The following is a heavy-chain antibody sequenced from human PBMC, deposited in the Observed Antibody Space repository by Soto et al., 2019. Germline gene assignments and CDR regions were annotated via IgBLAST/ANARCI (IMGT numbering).Heavy chain of an antibody. CDR3: ARVRPYAAAAPGPAFDI. CDR1: GGTFSSYT. Sequence: QVQLVQSGAEVKQPRSSVKVSCKASGGTFSSYTISWVRQAPGQGLEWMGGLIPIFGTANYAQKFQGRFTISADESTSTAHMELSSLRSEDTAVYYWARVRPYAAAAPGPAFDIWGQGTMVTVSS. V-gene: IGHV1-69*12. D-gene: IGHD6-13*01. CDR2: LIPIFGTA. J-gene: IGHJ3*02.